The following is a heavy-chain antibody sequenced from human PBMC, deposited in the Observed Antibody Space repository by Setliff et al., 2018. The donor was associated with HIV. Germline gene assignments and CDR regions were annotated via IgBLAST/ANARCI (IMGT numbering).Heavy chain of an antibody. CDR3: AKGDARGGYHYFAY. CDR2: ISTISSFK. V-gene: IGHV3-21*01. D-gene: IGHD2-15*01. Sequence: GGSLRLSCVASGFTFSSYSMNWVRQAPGKGPEWVSSISTISSFKYYIDSVEGRFTISRDNAKNTLYLQMNSLRAEDTAVYYCAKGDARGGYHYFAYWGQGTLVTVSS. CDR1: GFTFSSYS. J-gene: IGHJ4*02.